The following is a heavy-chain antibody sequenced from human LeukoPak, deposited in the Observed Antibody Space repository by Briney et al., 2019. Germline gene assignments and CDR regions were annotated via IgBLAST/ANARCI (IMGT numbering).Heavy chain of an antibody. J-gene: IGHJ4*02. CDR1: GGSVSSGSYY. V-gene: IGHV4-61*01. Sequence: PSETLSLTCTVSGGSVSSGSYYWSWIRQPLGKGLEWIGYIYYSGSTNYNPSLKSRFTISVDTSKNQFSLKLSSVTAADTAVYYCAREGLYGDYVWSLDYWGQGTLVTVSS. D-gene: IGHD4-17*01. CDR3: AREGLYGDYVWSLDY. CDR2: IYYSGST.